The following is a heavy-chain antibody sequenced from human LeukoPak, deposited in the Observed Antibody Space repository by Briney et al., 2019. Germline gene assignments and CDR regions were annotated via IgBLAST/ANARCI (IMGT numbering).Heavy chain of an antibody. V-gene: IGHV4-61*02. CDR2: IYTSGST. J-gene: IGHJ6*02. D-gene: IGHD2-2*01. Sequence: TLSLTCTVSGGSISSGSYYWSWIRQPAGKGLEWIGRIYTSGSTNYNPSLKSRVTMSVDTSKNQFSLKLSSVTAADTAVYYCARGVVPAAQGGYYYYGMDVWGQGTTVTVSS. CDR3: ARGVVPAAQGGYYYYGMDV. CDR1: GGSISSGSYY.